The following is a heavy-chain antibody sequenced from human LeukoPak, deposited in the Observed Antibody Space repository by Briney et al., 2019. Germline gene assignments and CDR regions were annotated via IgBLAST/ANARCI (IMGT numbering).Heavy chain of an antibody. CDR3: ARGPRTKNFDY. D-gene: IGHD2-8*01. V-gene: IGHV4-4*02. CDR2: IYHSGST. J-gene: IGHJ4*02. Sequence: PSGTLSLTCAVSGGGISSSNWWSWVRQPPGKGLEWIGEIYHSGSTNYNPSLKSRVTISVDTSKNQFSLKLSSVTAADTAVYYCARGPRTKNFDYWGQGTLVTVSS. CDR1: GGGISSSNW.